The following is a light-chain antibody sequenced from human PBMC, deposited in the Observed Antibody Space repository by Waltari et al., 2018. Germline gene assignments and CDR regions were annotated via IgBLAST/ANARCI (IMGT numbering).Light chain of an antibody. CDR1: ALPKQH. Sequence: SYELTQPPSVSVSPGQTARITCSGDALPKQHAYWYQQKPGQAPVLVIYKDRERPSGVPERCSGSSSGTTVTLTISGVQAEDEADYYCQSADSSGTNVVFGGGTKLTVL. CDR2: KDR. V-gene: IGLV3-25*03. J-gene: IGLJ2*01. CDR3: QSADSSGTNVV.